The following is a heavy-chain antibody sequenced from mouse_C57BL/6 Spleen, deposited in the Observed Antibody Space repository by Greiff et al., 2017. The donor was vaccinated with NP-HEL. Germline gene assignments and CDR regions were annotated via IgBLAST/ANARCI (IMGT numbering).Heavy chain of an antibody. CDR2: IDPSDSET. Sequence: VQLQQPGAELVRPGSSVKLSCKASGYTFTSYWMHWVKQRPIQGLEWIGNIDPSDSETHYNQKFKDKATLTVDKSSSTAYMQLSSLTSEDSAVYYCARSVTGTGYFDYWGQGTTLTVSS. D-gene: IGHD4-1*01. CDR1: GYTFTSYW. J-gene: IGHJ2*01. V-gene: IGHV1-52*01. CDR3: ARSVTGTGYFDY.